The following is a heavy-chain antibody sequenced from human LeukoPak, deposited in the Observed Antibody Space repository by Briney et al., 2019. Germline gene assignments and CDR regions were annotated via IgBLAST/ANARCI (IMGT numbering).Heavy chain of an antibody. CDR3: ARDLGIAATLTLDY. Sequence: GGSLRLSCAASGVTFSDSSMTWIRQAPGKGLEWVSYIDSRSSVMFYADSVKGRFTISRDNAKNSLYVQMNRLRAEDTAVYYCARDLGIAATLTLDYWGQGTLVTVSS. V-gene: IGHV3-11*04. CDR2: IDSRSSVM. J-gene: IGHJ4*02. D-gene: IGHD6-13*01. CDR1: GVTFSDSS.